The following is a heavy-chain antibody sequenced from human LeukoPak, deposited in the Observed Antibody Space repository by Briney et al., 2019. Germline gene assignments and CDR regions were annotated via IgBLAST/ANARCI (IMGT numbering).Heavy chain of an antibody. D-gene: IGHD1-26*01. V-gene: IGHV3-15*01. CDR1: GFTFSNAR. Sequence: GGSLRLSCAASGFTFSNARMNWVRQAPGKGLEWVGRIKTKADDGATDYSAPVKGRFTISRDDSKTTLYLQMNGLKTEDTAIYYCTTYVGATAYWGQGTLVTVSS. CDR2: IKTKADDGAT. CDR3: TTYVGATAY. J-gene: IGHJ4*02.